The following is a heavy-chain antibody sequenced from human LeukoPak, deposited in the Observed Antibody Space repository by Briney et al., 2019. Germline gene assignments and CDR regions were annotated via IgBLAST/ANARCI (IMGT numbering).Heavy chain of an antibody. V-gene: IGHV3-30*18. Sequence: GGSLRLSCAASGSTFSSYGMHWVRQAPGKGLEWVAVISYDESNKYYADSVKGRFTISRDNSKNTLYLQMNSLRAEDTAVYYCAKDKRGYCSGGSCYTNFQHWGQGTLVTVSS. CDR2: ISYDESNK. D-gene: IGHD2-15*01. CDR3: AKDKRGYCSGGSCYTNFQH. J-gene: IGHJ1*01. CDR1: GSTFSSYG.